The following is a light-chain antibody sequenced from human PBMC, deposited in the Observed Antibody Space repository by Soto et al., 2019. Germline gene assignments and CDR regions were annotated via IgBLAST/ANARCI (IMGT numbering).Light chain of an antibody. CDR2: VSA. J-gene: IGKJ1*01. V-gene: IGKV2-28*01. CDR1: QSLLHTDGYDY. CDR3: MQSLQTPRT. Sequence: DIVMTQSPLSLAVTPGEPASISCRSSQSLLHTDGYDYLDWFLQKPGQSPQLLIYVSAYRASGVPDRFSGSGSGTDFTLRISKVEAEDVGVYNCMQSLQTPRTFGQGTKVEI.